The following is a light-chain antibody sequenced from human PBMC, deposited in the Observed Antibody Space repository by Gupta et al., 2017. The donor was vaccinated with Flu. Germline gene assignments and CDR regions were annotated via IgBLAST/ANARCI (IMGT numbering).Light chain of an antibody. Sequence: DIQMTQSPSSVSASVGDTVTITCRASQGISRWLAWYQQKPGKAPNFLIYGASSLQSGVPSRFSGSGSGTVFTLTISSLQPEDFAIYYCQQANSFPLTFGGGTKVEIK. CDR1: QGISRW. CDR2: GAS. J-gene: IGKJ4*01. V-gene: IGKV1-12*01. CDR3: QQANSFPLT.